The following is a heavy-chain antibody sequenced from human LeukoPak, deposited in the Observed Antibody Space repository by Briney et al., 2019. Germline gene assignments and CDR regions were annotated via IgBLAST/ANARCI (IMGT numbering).Heavy chain of an antibody. J-gene: IGHJ4*02. V-gene: IGHV4-39*01. CDR3: ASSPISSSFGRYYFDY. D-gene: IGHD6-13*01. CDR2: IYYSGST. Sequence: PSGTLSLTCAVSGGSISGSSYYWGWIRQPPGKGLEWIGSIYYSGSTYYNPSLKSRVTISVDTSKNQFSLKLSSVTAADTAVYYCASSPISSSFGRYYFDYWGQGTLVTVSS. CDR1: GGSISGSSYY.